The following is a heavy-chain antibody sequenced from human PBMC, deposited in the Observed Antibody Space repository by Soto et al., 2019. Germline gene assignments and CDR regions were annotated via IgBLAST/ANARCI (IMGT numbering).Heavy chain of an antibody. CDR3: ARSGSGRIKGYFDY. J-gene: IGHJ4*02. V-gene: IGHV4-31*03. CDR2: IYYSGST. CDR1: GGSISSGGYY. D-gene: IGHD5-12*01. Sequence: QVQLQESGPGLVKPSQTLSLTCTVSGGSISSGGYYWSWIRQHPGKGLEWIGYIYYSGSTYYNPSLKSRVTISVDTSKNQFSLKLSSVTAADTAVYYCARSGSGRIKGYFDYWGQGTLVTVSS.